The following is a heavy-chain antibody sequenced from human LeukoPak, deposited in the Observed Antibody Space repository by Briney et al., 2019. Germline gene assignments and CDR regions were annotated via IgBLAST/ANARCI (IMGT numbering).Heavy chain of an antibody. J-gene: IGHJ5*02. D-gene: IGHD3-16*02. V-gene: IGHV1-18*01. CDR2: ISAYNGNT. Sequence: GASVNVSCTASGYTFTIYGISWVRQAPGQGLEWMGWISAYNGNTNYAQKLQGRVTMATDTSTSTAYMELRSLRSDDTAVYYCARLGPLALSFDPWGQGTLVTVSS. CDR1: GYTFTIYG. CDR3: ARLGPLALSFDP.